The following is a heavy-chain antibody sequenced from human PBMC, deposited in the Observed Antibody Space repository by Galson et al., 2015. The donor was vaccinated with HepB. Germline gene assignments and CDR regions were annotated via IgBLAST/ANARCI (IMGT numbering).Heavy chain of an antibody. CDR1: GFTFSSYA. CDR2: ISYDGSNK. V-gene: IGHV3-30-3*01. Sequence: LRLSCAASGFTFSSYAMHWVRQAPGKGLEWVAVISYDGSNKYYADSVKGRFTISRDNSKNTLYLQMNSLRAEDTAVYYCAREGEQQLVLGWFDPWGQGTLVTVSS. D-gene: IGHD6-13*01. CDR3: AREGEQQLVLGWFDP. J-gene: IGHJ5*02.